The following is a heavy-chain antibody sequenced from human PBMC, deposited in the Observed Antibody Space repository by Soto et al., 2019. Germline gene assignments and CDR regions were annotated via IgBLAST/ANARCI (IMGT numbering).Heavy chain of an antibody. Sequence: GASVKVSCKASGYTFSNYGITWVRQAPGQPLEWLGWISLYSDGTNYAQKFQGRVSMTTDTSTTTAYMELRSLRSDDTAVYYCARVVPGAEAWFGPWGQGTLVTVSS. CDR2: ISLYSDGT. CDR1: GYTFSNYG. J-gene: IGHJ5*02. V-gene: IGHV1-18*01. D-gene: IGHD2-2*01. CDR3: ARVVPGAEAWFGP.